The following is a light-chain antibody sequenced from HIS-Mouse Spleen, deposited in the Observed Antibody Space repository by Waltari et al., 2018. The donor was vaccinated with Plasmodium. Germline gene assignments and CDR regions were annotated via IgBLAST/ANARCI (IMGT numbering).Light chain of an antibody. Sequence: QSALTQPASVSGSPGQSITISCTGTSSDVGGYNYVSWNQQHPGKAPKLMIYDVSNRPSGFANRFSGSKAGNTASLTISGLQAEDEADYYCSSYTSSSTLYVFGTGTKVTVL. CDR1: SSDVGGYNY. V-gene: IGLV2-14*03. CDR3: SSYTSSSTLYV. J-gene: IGLJ1*01. CDR2: DVS.